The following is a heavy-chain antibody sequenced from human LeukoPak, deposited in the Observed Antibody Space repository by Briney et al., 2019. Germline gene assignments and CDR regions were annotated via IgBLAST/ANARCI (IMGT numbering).Heavy chain of an antibody. Sequence: GGSLRLSCAASGFTFSSYAMSWVRQAPGKGLEWVSGISGSGGGTYYADSVKGRFTISRDNSKNTLYLQVNTLRAEDTAIYYCARWTEGGPWGQGTLATVSS. J-gene: IGHJ5*02. CDR3: ARWTEGGP. V-gene: IGHV3-23*01. CDR1: GFTFSSYA. CDR2: ISGSGGGT. D-gene: IGHD2-15*01.